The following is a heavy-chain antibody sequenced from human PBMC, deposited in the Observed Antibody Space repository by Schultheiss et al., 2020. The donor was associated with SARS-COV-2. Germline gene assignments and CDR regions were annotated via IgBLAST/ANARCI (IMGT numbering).Heavy chain of an antibody. D-gene: IGHD4-17*01. V-gene: IGHV3-23*01. CDR3: AKDTHPGDYEAGSPGFDL. Sequence: GGSLRLSCAASGFTFSSYAMSWVRQAPGKGLEWVSAISGSGGSTYYADSVKGRFTISRDNSKNSLYLQMNSLRAEDTALYYCAKDTHPGDYEAGSPGFDLWGRGTLVTVSS. CDR1: GFTFSSYA. J-gene: IGHJ2*01. CDR2: ISGSGGST.